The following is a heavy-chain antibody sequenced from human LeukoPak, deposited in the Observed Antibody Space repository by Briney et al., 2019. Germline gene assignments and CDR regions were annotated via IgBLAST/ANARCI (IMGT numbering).Heavy chain of an antibody. CDR1: GFTFSSYS. Sequence: PGGSLRLSCAASGFTFSSYSMNWVRQAPGKGLEWVSSISSSSSYIHYADSVKGRFTISRDNAKNSLYLQMNSLRAEDTAVYYCARDSWSTSGPYYYYYGMDVWGQGTTVTVSS. CDR2: ISSSSSYI. J-gene: IGHJ6*02. V-gene: IGHV3-21*01. CDR3: ARDSWSTSGPYYYYYGMDV. D-gene: IGHD2-2*01.